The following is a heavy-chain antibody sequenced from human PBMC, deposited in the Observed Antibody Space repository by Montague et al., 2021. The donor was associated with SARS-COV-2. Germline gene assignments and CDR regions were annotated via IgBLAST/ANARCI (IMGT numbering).Heavy chain of an antibody. Sequence: ETLSLTCTVSGGSIGTYYWNWIRQSPGKGLEWLGYIYYTGNTKYSPSLKSRVTISMDTSRDQLSLRLKSVTAADTAVYYCARDNYGDWGYYGLDVWGQGTTVIVSS. CDR3: ARDNYGDWGYYGLDV. CDR1: GGSIGTYY. J-gene: IGHJ6*02. D-gene: IGHD4-17*01. CDR2: IYYTGNT. V-gene: IGHV4-59*01.